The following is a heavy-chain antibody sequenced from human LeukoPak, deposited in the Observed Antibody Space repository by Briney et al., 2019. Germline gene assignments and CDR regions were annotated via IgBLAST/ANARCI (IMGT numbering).Heavy chain of an antibody. D-gene: IGHD3-10*01. CDR2: ISYDGSNK. CDR3: ARDMVRGVIKYYFDY. Sequence: GGSLRLSCAASGFTFSSYAMHWVRQAPGKGLEWVAVISYDGSNKYYADSVKGRFTISRDNSKSTLYLQMNSLRAEDTAVYYCARDMVRGVIKYYFDYWGQGTLVTVSS. V-gene: IGHV3-30-3*01. CDR1: GFTFSSYA. J-gene: IGHJ4*02.